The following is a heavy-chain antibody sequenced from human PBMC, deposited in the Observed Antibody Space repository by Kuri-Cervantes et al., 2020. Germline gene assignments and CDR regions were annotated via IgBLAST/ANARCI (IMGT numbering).Heavy chain of an antibody. V-gene: IGHV3-30*07. J-gene: IGHJ4*02. CDR3: ARVGRSTRPGY. D-gene: IGHD6-6*01. CDR2: ISYDGSNK. Sequence: GGSLRLSCAASGFTFSSYAMHWVRQAPGKGLEWVAVISYDGSNKYYADSVKGRFTISRDNAKNSLYLQMNSLRGEDTAVYYCARVGRSTRPGYWGQGTLVTVSS. CDR1: GFTFSSYA.